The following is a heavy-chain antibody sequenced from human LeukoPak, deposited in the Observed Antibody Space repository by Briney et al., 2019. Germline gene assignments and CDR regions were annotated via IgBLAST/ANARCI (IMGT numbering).Heavy chain of an antibody. Sequence: PSETLSLTCTVSGGSISSYYWSWIRQPPGKGLEWIGYIYTSGSTNYNPSLKSRVTISVDTSKNQFSLKLSSVTAADTAVYYCARLIGGYAGYYMDVWGKGTTVTVSS. J-gene: IGHJ6*03. CDR1: GGSISSYY. V-gene: IGHV4-4*09. D-gene: IGHD5-12*01. CDR2: IYTSGST. CDR3: ARLIGGYAGYYMDV.